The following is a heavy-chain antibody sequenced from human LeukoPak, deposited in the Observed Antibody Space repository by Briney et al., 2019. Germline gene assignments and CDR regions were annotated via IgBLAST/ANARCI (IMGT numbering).Heavy chain of an antibody. CDR3: ARDRSLQPRLPFHP. J-gene: IGHJ5*02. CDR2: IYFSGST. V-gene: IGHV4-39*01. D-gene: IGHD5-24*01. Sequence: PSESLSLTCTVSGGSISSSSYYWGWIRQPPGKGLEWIGSIYFSGSTYYNPSLKSRVTISVDTSKNQFSLKLSSLTAADTAVYYCARDRSLQPRLPFHPWGQGTLVTVSS. CDR1: GGSISSSSYY.